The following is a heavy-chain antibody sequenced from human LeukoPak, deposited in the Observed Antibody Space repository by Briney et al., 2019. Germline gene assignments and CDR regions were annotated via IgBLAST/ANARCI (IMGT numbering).Heavy chain of an antibody. J-gene: IGHJ4*02. V-gene: IGHV4-39*01. Sequence: SETLSLTCTVSGGSISSSSYYWGWIRQPPGKGLEWIGSIYYSRSTYYNPSLKSRVTISVDTSKNQFSLKLSSVTAADTAVYYCARWDNWNDDYWGQGTLVTVSS. CDR2: IYYSRST. CDR1: GGSISSSSYY. D-gene: IGHD1-1*01. CDR3: ARWDNWNDDY.